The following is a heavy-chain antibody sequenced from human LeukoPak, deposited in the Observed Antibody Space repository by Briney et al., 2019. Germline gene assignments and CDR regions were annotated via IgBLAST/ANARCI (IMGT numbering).Heavy chain of an antibody. J-gene: IGHJ4*02. V-gene: IGHV3-23*01. D-gene: IGHD3-22*01. CDR1: GFTFSIYA. Sequence: GGSLRLSCAASGFTFSIYAISWVRQAPGKGLEWVSGISGSGGSTYYADSVKGRFTISRDNSKNTLYLQMNSLRAEDTAVYYCAKEGVRNIGVVDIPFDYWGQGALVTVSS. CDR3: AKEGVRNIGVVDIPFDY. CDR2: ISGSGGST.